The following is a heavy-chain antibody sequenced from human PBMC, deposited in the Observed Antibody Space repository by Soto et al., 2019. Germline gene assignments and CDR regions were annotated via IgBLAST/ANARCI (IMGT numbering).Heavy chain of an antibody. J-gene: IGHJ6*02. Sequence: SSVKVSCKASGGTFSSYAISWVRQAPGQGLEWMGGIIPIFGTANYAQKFQGRVTITADKSTSTAYMELSSLRSEDTAVYYCARDHSSHSLHYYYGMDGWGQGNTVTVSS. V-gene: IGHV1-69*06. D-gene: IGHD6-13*01. CDR1: GGTFSSYA. CDR3: ARDHSSHSLHYYYGMDG. CDR2: IIPIFGTA.